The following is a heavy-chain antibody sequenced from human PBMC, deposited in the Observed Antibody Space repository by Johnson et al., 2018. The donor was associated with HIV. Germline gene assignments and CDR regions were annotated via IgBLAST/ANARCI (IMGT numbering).Heavy chain of an antibody. CDR2: ITSSGNTV. D-gene: IGHD3-22*01. CDR1: GFTFSDYY. J-gene: IGHJ3*01. V-gene: IGHV3-11*04. Sequence: QEKLVESGGGLVNPGGSLRLSCAASGFTFSDYYMSWIRQAPGKGLEWVSYITSSGNTVYYADSVKGRFTISRDNAKNSLYLQMNILTAEDTAVYYCAKETRDSRSAFDVWGQGTMVTVSS. CDR3: AKETRDSRSAFDV.